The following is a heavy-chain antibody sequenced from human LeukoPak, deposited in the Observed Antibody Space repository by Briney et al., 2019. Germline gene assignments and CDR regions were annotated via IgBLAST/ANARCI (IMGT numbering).Heavy chain of an antibody. J-gene: IGHJ4*02. V-gene: IGHV4-34*01. CDR2: INHSGST. Sequence: SETLSLTCAVYGGSFSGYYWSWIRQPPGKGLEWIGEINHSGSTNYNPSLKSRVTISVDTSKNQFSLKLSSVTAADTAVHYCASRIAARPVGDYWGQGTLVTVSS. D-gene: IGHD6-6*01. CDR1: GGSFSGYY. CDR3: ASRIAARPVGDY.